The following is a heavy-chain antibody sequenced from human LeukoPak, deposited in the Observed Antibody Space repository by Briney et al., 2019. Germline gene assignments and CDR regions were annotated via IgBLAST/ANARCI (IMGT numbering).Heavy chain of an antibody. V-gene: IGHV1-46*01. CDR1: GYSGSNYY. CDR3: AREPARTSSFDY. J-gene: IGHJ4*02. CDR2: INLGSATT. Sequence: ASVKVSCKASGYSGSNYYMHWARQVPGQGLEWMGVINLGSATTEYAPKFQGRLSMTRDTSTTTVYMELTSLTSEDTAVYYCAREPARTSSFDYWGQGTLVIVSS. D-gene: IGHD1-1*01.